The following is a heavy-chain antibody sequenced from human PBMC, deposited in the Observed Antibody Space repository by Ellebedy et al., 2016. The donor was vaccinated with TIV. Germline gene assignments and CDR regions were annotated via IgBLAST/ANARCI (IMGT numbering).Heavy chain of an antibody. CDR1: AGSISSSSYY. Sequence: SETLSLXXTVSAGSISSSSYYWGWIRQPPGKGLEWIGSIYYSGSTYYNPSLKSRVTISVDTSKNQFSLKLSSVTAADTAVYYCARLGSPDYGDYHYYGMDVWGQGTTVTVSS. J-gene: IGHJ6*02. CDR2: IYYSGST. V-gene: IGHV4-39*01. CDR3: ARLGSPDYGDYHYYGMDV. D-gene: IGHD4-17*01.